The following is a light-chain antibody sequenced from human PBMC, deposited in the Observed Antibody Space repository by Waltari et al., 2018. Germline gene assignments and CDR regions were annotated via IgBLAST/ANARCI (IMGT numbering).Light chain of an antibody. CDR1: TRDIGNSKR. V-gene: IGLV2-23*02. CDR2: EVR. J-gene: IGLJ2*01. CDR3: CSSGGGTTFVV. Sequence: QSALTHLASVSGSPGQSITIACTRPTRDIGNSKRVSWYQQHPGKVPKLMIYEVRERPSGVSNRFSGSKSGNTASLPISGLQAEDEADYYCCSSGGGTTFVVFGGGTKLTVL.